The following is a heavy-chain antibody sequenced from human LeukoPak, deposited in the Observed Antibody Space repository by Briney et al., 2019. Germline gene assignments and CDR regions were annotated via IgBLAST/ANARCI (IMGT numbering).Heavy chain of an antibody. Sequence: GGSLRLSCAASGFTFSSYAMNWVRQAPGKGLEWVSGISASGSSTYYADSVKGRFTTSRDNSKNTLYLQMNSLRAEDTAVYYCAKKYSSGWYPFDYWGQGTLVTVSS. V-gene: IGHV3-23*01. J-gene: IGHJ4*02. D-gene: IGHD6-19*01. CDR3: AKKYSSGWYPFDY. CDR2: ISASGSST. CDR1: GFTFSSYA.